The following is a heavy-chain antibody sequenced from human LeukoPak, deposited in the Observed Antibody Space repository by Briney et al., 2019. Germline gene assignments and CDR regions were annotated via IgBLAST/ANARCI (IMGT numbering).Heavy chain of an antibody. CDR1: GFTFSSYS. CDR2: ISATSSYI. Sequence: GGSLRLSCAASGFTFSSYSMNWVRQTPGEGLEWVSSISATSSYIYYADSVKGRFTISGDNAKNSLYLQMNSLRAEDTAVYYCARAKGYSSNNWFDPWGQGTLVTVSS. D-gene: IGHD6-19*01. CDR3: ARAKGYSSNNWFDP. J-gene: IGHJ5*02. V-gene: IGHV3-21*01.